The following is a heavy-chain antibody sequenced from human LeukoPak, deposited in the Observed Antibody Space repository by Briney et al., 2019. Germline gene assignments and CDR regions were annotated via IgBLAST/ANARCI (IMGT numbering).Heavy chain of an antibody. CDR2: MNPSSGNT. J-gene: IGHJ4*02. D-gene: IGHD1-1*01. CDR3: ARGPSGHRSDFDY. V-gene: IGHV1-8*02. Sequence: ASVKVSCNASGYTFSNYDINWGRQANGQGLELVAWMNPSSGNTAYAQKFQGRVTLTRDTSIDTAYMELSSPRSEDTAVYYCARGPSGHRSDFDYWGQGTLVTVSS. CDR1: GYTFSNYD.